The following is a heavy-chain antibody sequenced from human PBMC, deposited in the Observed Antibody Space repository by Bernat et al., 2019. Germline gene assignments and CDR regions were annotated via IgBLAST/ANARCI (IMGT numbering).Heavy chain of an antibody. CDR3: ARDPVIAVAGYYFDY. Sequence: QVQLVESGGGVVQPGRSLRLSCAASGFTFSSYAMHWVRQAPGKGLEWVAVISYDGSNKYYADSVKGRFTISRDNSKNTLYLQMNSLRAEDTAVYYCARDPVIAVAGYYFDYWDQGTLVTVSS. V-gene: IGHV3-30-3*01. CDR2: ISYDGSNK. D-gene: IGHD6-19*01. CDR1: GFTFSSYA. J-gene: IGHJ4*02.